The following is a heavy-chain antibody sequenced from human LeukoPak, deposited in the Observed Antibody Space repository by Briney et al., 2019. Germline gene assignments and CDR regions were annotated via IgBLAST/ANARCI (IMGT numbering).Heavy chain of an antibody. Sequence: GGSLRLSCAASGLTFSSYAMTWVRQAPGKGLEWVSYISSSGSTIYYADSVKGRFTISRDNAKNSLYLQMNSLRAEDTAVYYCARAGYSSSWYDYWGEGTLVTVSS. V-gene: IGHV3-48*03. CDR2: ISSSGSTI. CDR1: GLTFSSYA. D-gene: IGHD6-13*01. CDR3: ARAGYSSSWYDY. J-gene: IGHJ4*02.